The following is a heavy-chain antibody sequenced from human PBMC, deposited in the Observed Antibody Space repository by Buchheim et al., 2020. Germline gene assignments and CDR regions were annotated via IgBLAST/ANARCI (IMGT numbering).Heavy chain of an antibody. J-gene: IGHJ4*02. CDR1: GFTFSSYW. V-gene: IGHV3-7*01. CDR2: INQDGSEK. CDR3: ARGIDYYDRLCSY. Sequence: EVQLVESGGGLVQPGGSLRLSCAGSGFTFSSYWMIWVRQAPGKGLEWVGNINQDGSEKYYVDSVKGRFTMSRDNARNSLYLQMNSLRAEDTAVYYCARGIDYYDRLCSYWGQGIL. D-gene: IGHD3-22*01.